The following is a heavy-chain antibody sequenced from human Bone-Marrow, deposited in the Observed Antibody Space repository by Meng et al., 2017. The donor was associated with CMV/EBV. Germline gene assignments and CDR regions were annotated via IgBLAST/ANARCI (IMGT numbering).Heavy chain of an antibody. CDR2: ISSSGSTI. D-gene: IGHD6-19*01. V-gene: IGHV3-48*03. J-gene: IGHJ6*02. CDR1: GFTFSSYE. CDR3: ARVPEGSGWSYYYYGMDV. Sequence: GESLKISCAASGFTFSSYEMNWVRQAPGKGLEWVSYISSSGSTIYYADSVKGRFTISRDNAKNSLYLQMNSLRAEDTAVYYCARVPEGSGWSYYYYGMDVWGPGNTVNVSS.